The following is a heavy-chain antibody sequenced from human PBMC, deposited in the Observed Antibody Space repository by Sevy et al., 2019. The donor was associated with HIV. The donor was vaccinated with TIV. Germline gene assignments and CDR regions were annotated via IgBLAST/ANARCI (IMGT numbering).Heavy chain of an antibody. CDR3: ARGSSYYYYMDV. J-gene: IGHJ6*03. V-gene: IGHV3-74*01. CDR2: INSDGSST. Sequence: GGSLRLSCAASGFTFSSYWMHWVRQAPGKGLVWVSRINSDGSSTSYADSVKGRFTISRDNAKNTLYLQMNSLRAEDTALYYCARGSSYYYYMDVWGKGTTVTVSS. CDR1: GFTFSSYW.